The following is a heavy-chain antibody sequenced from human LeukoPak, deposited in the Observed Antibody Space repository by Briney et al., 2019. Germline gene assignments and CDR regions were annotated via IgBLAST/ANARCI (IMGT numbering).Heavy chain of an antibody. J-gene: IGHJ4*02. CDR3: ARDRPNSSGSGFDY. V-gene: IGHV4-4*07. Sequence: SETLSLTCTVSGGSISSYYWSWIRQPAGKGLEWIGRIYTSGSTNYNPSLKSRVTMSVDTPKNQFSLKLSSVTAADTAVYYCARDRPNSSGSGFDYWGQGTLVTVSS. CDR2: IYTSGST. D-gene: IGHD3-22*01. CDR1: GGSISSYY.